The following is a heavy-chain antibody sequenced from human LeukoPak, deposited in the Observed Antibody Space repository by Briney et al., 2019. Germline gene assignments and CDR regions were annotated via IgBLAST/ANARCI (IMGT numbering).Heavy chain of an antibody. D-gene: IGHD6-19*01. J-gene: IGHJ4*02. CDR1: GYTFTGYY. CDR3: ARDRPGYSSGWYSDY. Sequence: ASVKVSCKASGYTFTGYYMHWVRQAPGQGLEWMGWINPNSGGTNYAQKFQSRVTMTRDTSISTAYMELSRLRSDDTAVYYCARDRPGYSSGWYSDYWGQGTLVTVSS. V-gene: IGHV1-2*02. CDR2: INPNSGGT.